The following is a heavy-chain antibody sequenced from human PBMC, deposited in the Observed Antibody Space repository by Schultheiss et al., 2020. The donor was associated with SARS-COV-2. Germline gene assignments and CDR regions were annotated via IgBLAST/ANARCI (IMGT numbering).Heavy chain of an antibody. CDR3: AREALYCSSTSCYSGYYYYYGMDV. J-gene: IGHJ6*02. Sequence: ASVKVSCKASGYTFTNYDINWVRQATGQGLEWMGWMNPNSGHSGYAQKLQGRVTMTTDTSTSTAYMELRSLRSDDTAVYYCAREALYCSSTSCYSGYYYYYGMDVWGQGTTVTVSS. D-gene: IGHD2-2*01. V-gene: IGHV1-8*02. CDR2: MNPNSGHS. CDR1: GYTFTNYD.